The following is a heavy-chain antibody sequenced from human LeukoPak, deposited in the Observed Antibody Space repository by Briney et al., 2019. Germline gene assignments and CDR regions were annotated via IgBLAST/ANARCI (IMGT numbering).Heavy chain of an antibody. CDR1: GFTFSSYA. V-gene: IGHV3-30-3*01. D-gene: IGHD6-19*01. Sequence: PGGSLRLSCAASGFTFSSYAMHWVRQAPGKGLEWVAVISYDGSNKYYADSVKGRFTISRDNSKNTLYLQMNSLRAEDTAVYYCARAYSSGWWGGYWGQGTLVTVSS. CDR3: ARAYSSGWWGGY. CDR2: ISYDGSNK. J-gene: IGHJ4*02.